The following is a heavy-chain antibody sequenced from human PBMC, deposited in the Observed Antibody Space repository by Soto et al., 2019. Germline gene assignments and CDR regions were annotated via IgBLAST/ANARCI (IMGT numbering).Heavy chain of an antibody. D-gene: IGHD1-26*01. V-gene: IGHV4-39*01. CDR2: INYSGNT. Sequence: QLQLQESGPGLVKPSETLSLTCTVSGGSISSSTYYWGWIRQPPGKGLEWIGSINYSGNTYYNPSLRSRVTISVDTSKNQFSLKLTSVTAADTAVYYCARRRMGVDGYFDHWGQGTLVTVSS. CDR1: GGSISSSTYY. CDR3: ARRRMGVDGYFDH. J-gene: IGHJ4*02.